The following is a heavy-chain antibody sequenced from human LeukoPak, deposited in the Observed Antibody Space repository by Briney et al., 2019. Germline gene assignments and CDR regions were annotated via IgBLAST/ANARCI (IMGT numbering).Heavy chain of an antibody. Sequence: GGSLRLSCAASGFTFSSYWMSWVRQAPGKGLEWVANIKQDGSEKYYVDSVKGRFTISRDNAKNSLYLQMNSLRAEDTAVYYCAKEPLGMNGDYFDYWGQGTLVTVSS. J-gene: IGHJ4*02. D-gene: IGHD7-27*01. CDR3: AKEPLGMNGDYFDY. CDR2: IKQDGSEK. V-gene: IGHV3-7*01. CDR1: GFTFSSYW.